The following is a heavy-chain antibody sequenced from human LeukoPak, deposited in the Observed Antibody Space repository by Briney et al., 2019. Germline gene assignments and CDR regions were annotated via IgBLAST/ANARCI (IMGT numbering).Heavy chain of an antibody. CDR2: ISYDGSNK. D-gene: IGHD5-18*01. Sequence: PGRSLRLSCAASGFTFSSYGMHWVRQAPGKRLEWVAVISYDGSNKYYADSVKGRFTISRDNSKNTLYLQMNSLRAEDTAVYYCAKGDSGYSYADIDYWGQGTLVTVSS. CDR3: AKGDSGYSYADIDY. CDR1: GFTFSSYG. J-gene: IGHJ4*02. V-gene: IGHV3-30*18.